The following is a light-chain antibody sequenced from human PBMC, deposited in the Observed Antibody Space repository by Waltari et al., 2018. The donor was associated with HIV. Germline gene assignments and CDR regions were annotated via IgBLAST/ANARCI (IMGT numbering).Light chain of an antibody. V-gene: IGLV1-40*01. CDR3: QSYYRSLNGYV. CDR1: SSNIGAGFD. Sequence: VLTHPPSVSGAPGQSATIFCSGNSSNIGAGFDGQWYQQLSGTAPKLRILCSGNRPSGVPRRFSGSKSGTSPSLAISGLQLEDEGDYYCQSYYRSLNGYVFGGGTKLIVL. CDR2: CSG. J-gene: IGLJ1*01.